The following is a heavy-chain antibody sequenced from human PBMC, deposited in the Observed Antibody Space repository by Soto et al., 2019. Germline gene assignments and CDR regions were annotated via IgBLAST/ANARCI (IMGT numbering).Heavy chain of an antibody. D-gene: IGHD3-16*01. CDR1: GFPFSTFA. V-gene: IGHV3-23*01. Sequence: EVQLLEAGGALVQSGGSWRPSCPPFGFPFSTFAIIWVPRPPGRGLEWVPGISGGGDNKDHADFVRGRFPISRDNSKNTMYLQMNSLRAEDTAVYYCGKGSDYVLKGTPFRKVQYYYYYMDVWGKGTTVTVSS. CDR2: ISGGGDNK. CDR3: GKGSDYVLKGTPFRKVQYYYYYMDV. J-gene: IGHJ6*03.